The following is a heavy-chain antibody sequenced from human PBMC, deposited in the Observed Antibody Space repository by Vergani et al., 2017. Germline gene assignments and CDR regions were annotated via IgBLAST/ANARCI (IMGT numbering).Heavy chain of an antibody. D-gene: IGHD4-23*01. J-gene: IGHJ6*02. CDR3: ARCQTRPLRWSWKPYLSDGMDV. Sequence: EVQLVESGGGLVQPGGSLRLSCAASGFTFRSYEMNWVRQAPGKGLEWVSYISSSGSTIYYADSVKGRFTISRDNAKNSLYLPMNSLRAEDTAVYYCARCQTRPLRWSWKPYLSDGMDVWGQGTTVTVSS. CDR2: ISSSGSTI. V-gene: IGHV3-48*03. CDR1: GFTFRSYE.